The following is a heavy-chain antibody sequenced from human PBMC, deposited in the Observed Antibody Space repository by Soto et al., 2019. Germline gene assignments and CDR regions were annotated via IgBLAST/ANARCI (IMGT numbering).Heavy chain of an antibody. CDR3: TRHLGGKSGWYALDY. J-gene: IGHJ4*02. D-gene: IGHD6-19*01. Sequence: SETLSLTCSVSGGSISSTSYYWGWIRQPPGKGLEWIGSISYSGSTYYNPSLKSRSTISVDMFKNQLSLNLSSVTAADTALYYCTRHLGGKSGWYALDYWGQGTLVTVSS. CDR1: GGSISSTSYY. V-gene: IGHV4-39*01. CDR2: ISYSGST.